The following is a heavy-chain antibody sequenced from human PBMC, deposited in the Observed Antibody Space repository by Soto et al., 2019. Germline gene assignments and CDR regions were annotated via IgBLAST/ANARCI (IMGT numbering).Heavy chain of an antibody. V-gene: IGHV4-59*08. CDR1: GGSISSYY. J-gene: IGHJ4*02. D-gene: IGHD3-10*01. Sequence: SETLSLTCTVSGGSISSYYWSWIRQPPGKGLEWIGYVSYTGDTTSKASLRSRVTISVDASKNQFSLNPNSVTAADTDVYYWARWASRTSGYYDSGGQGILLTVSS. CDR3: ARWASRTSGYYDS. CDR2: VSYTGDT.